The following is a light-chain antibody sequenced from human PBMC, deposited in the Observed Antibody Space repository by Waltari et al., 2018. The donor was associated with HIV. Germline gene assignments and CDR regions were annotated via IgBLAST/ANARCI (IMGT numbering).Light chain of an antibody. V-gene: IGKV1-39*01. J-gene: IGKJ3*01. CDR3: QQSYGSPFT. Sequence: DIRVTQSPSSLSASVGVRVTITCRASQSISSYLNWYQQKPGTAPKLLMSAASSLQSGVPSRFSGNGSGTDFTLTISSLQPEDFATYYCQQSYGSPFTFGPGSKLHIK. CDR1: QSISSY. CDR2: AAS.